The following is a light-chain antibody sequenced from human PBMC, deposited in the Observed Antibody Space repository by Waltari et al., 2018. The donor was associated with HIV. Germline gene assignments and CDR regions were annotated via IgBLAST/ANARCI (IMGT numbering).Light chain of an antibody. J-gene: IGKJ1*01. CDR1: QSVDGW. V-gene: IGKV1-5*03. CDR3: QHYNTYSGA. CDR2: QAY. Sequence: IHMTQSPSTLPASVGDRVTITCRASQSVDGWLAWYQQKLGRAPKLLIYQAYTLKSGVPSRFSGSGSGTEFTLTISSLQPDDFATYYCQHYNTYSGAFGQGTKVEI.